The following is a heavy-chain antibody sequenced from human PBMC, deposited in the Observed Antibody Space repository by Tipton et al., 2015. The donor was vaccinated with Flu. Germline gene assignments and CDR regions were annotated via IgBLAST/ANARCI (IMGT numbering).Heavy chain of an antibody. Sequence: QLVQSGGGVVQPGRSLRLSCAASGFTFSSYAMHWVRQAPGKGLERVAVISYDGSNKYYADSVKGRFTISRDNSKNTLYLQMNSLRAEDTAVYYCARDRRYFGYSSGPLNWFDPWGQGTLVTVSS. J-gene: IGHJ5*02. CDR2: ISYDGSNK. D-gene: IGHD6-19*01. CDR1: GFTFSSYA. V-gene: IGHV3-30*01. CDR3: ARDRRYFGYSSGPLNWFDP.